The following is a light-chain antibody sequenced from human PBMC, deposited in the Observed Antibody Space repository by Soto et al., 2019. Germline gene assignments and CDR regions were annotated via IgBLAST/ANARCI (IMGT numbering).Light chain of an antibody. CDR3: QQFNNYPHA. Sequence: DIQMTQSPSTLSGSVGDRVTITCRASQTISSWLAWYQQKPGKAPKLLIYKASTLKSGVPSRFSGSGSGTEFTLTISSLQPEDFATYYCQQFNNYPHAFGQGTRLEIK. CDR1: QTISSW. J-gene: IGKJ5*01. CDR2: KAS. V-gene: IGKV1-5*03.